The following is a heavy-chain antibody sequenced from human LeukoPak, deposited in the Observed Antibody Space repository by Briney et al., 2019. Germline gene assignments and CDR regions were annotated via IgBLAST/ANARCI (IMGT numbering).Heavy chain of an antibody. J-gene: IGHJ4*02. CDR3: TTYRSGHY. CDR2: ITTKANNYAT. CDR1: GFIFSGSD. D-gene: IGHD6-19*01. V-gene: IGHV3-73*01. Sequence: GGSLRLSCAASGFIFSGSDMHWVRQASGKGLEWDGRITTKANNYATAYGASVKGRFTISRDDSENTAYLQMNSLKTEDTAVYYCTTYRSGHYWGQGTLVTVSS.